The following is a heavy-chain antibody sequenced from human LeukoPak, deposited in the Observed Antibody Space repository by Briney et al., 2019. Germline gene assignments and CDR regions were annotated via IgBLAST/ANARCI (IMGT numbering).Heavy chain of an antibody. J-gene: IGHJ3*02. Sequence: ASVKVSCKVSGYTLTELSMHWVRQAPGKGLEWMGAFDPEDGETIYAQKFQGRVTMTEDTSTDTAYMELSSLRSEDTAVYYCATSRSSSVVVRDAFDIWGQGTMVTVSS. D-gene: IGHD2-15*01. V-gene: IGHV1-24*01. CDR2: FDPEDGET. CDR3: ATSRSSSVVVRDAFDI. CDR1: GYTLTELS.